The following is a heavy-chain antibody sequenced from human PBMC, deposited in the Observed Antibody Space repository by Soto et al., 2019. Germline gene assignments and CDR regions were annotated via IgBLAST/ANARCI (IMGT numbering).Heavy chain of an antibody. CDR1: GFTFSSYA. D-gene: IGHD6-19*01. CDR3: AKRVQYKQWLVLGWYFDL. V-gene: IGHV3-23*01. Sequence: EVQLLESGGGLVQPGGSLRLSCAASGFTFSSYAMSWVRQAPGKGLEWVSAISGSGGSTYYADSVKGWFTISRDNSKNTLYLQMNSLRAEDTAVYYCAKRVQYKQWLVLGWYFDLWGRGTLVTVSS. J-gene: IGHJ2*01. CDR2: ISGSGGST.